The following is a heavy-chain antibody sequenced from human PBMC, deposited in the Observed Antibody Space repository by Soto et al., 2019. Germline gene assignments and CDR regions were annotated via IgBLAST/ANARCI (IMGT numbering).Heavy chain of an antibody. CDR2: INHSGST. Sequence: QVQQWGAGLLKPSETLSLTCAVYGGSSSDYRWNWIRQSPGKGLEWIGDINHSGSTNYNPSLKSRVTLSVDTSKNQVSLKLTSVTAADKAVYYCSEGAYLAYWGQGILVTVSS. CDR3: SEGAYLAY. J-gene: IGHJ4*02. CDR1: GGSSSDYR. V-gene: IGHV4-34*01.